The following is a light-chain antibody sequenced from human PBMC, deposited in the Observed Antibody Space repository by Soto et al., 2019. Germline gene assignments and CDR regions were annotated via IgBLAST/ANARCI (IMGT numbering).Light chain of an antibody. CDR2: GAS. J-gene: IGKJ4*01. V-gene: IGKV3-20*01. CDR3: QQYGSSRT. CDR1: QSVSSSY. Sequence: EIVLTQSPGTLYLSPGERVTLSCRASQSVSSSYLAWYQQKPGQAPRLLIYGASSRATGIPDRFSGSGSGTDFTLTISRLEPEDFAVYYCQQYGSSRTFGGGTKVEIK.